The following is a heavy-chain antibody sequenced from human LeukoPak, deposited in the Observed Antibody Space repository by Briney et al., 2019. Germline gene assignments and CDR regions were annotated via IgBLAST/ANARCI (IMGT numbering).Heavy chain of an antibody. V-gene: IGHV1-18*04. CDR1: GYTFTTYG. CDR2: ISAYNGNT. J-gene: IGHJ4*02. Sequence: ASVKVSCKASGYTFTTYGITWVRQAPGQGLEWMGWISAYNGNTNYAQKLQGRVTMTTDTSTSTACMELRSLRSDDTAVYYCARDQSPGDIVPTTFDYWGQGTLVTVSS. CDR3: ARDQSPGDIVPTTFDY. D-gene: IGHD5-12*01.